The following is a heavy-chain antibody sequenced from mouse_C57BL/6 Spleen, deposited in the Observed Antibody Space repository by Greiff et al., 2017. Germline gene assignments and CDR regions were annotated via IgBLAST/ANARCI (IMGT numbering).Heavy chain of an antibody. CDR1: GYSITSDY. D-gene: IGHD1-1*01. J-gene: IGHJ4*01. CDR3: ARSHYGSSPHYYAMDY. V-gene: IGHV3-8*01. CDR2: ISYSGST. Sequence: EVQLKESGPGLAKPSQTLSLTCSVTGYSITSDYWNWIRKFPGNKLEYMGYISYSGSTYYNPSLKSRISITRDTSKNQYYLQLNSVTTEDTATYYCARSHYGSSPHYYAMDYWGQGTSVTVSS.